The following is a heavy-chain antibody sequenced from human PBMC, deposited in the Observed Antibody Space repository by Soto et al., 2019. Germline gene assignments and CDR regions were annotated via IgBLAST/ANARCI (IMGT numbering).Heavy chain of an antibody. CDR1: GFTFSNAL. V-gene: IGHV3-15*01. CDR2: IKSKSDGATT. Sequence: GGSLRLSCAASGFTFSNALMTWVRQAPGKGLEWVGRIKSKSDGATTDYAAPVRGRFIISRDDSKNTLYLQMNSLKTEDTAVYYCTTGLTIFVLVIDPWGQRTLVTVSS. D-gene: IGHD3-3*01. CDR3: TTGLTIFVLVIDP. J-gene: IGHJ5*02.